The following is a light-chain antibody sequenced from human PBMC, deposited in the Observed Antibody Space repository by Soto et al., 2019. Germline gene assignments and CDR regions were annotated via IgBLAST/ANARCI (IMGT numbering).Light chain of an antibody. Sequence: SLTTLSLSVAPGQPASISCRSSQSLLHITGETFLFWYLQKPGQSPQLLIYEVSTRVSGVPDRFSGSGSGTDFTLEISRVETDDVGIYYCMQTTHPLPPFGQRTRLAI. CDR1: QSLLHITGETF. J-gene: IGKJ5*01. CDR2: EVS. CDR3: MQTTHPLPP. V-gene: IGKV2-29*03.